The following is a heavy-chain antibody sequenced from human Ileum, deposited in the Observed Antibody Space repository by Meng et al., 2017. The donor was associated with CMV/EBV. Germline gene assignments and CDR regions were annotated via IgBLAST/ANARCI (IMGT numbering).Heavy chain of an antibody. CDR1: GFTVSSNY. V-gene: IGHV3-66*02. D-gene: IGHD3-16*01. Sequence: GGSLRPSWAAPGFTVSSNYMSWVRRAPGKGLEWVSVIYSGGSTYYADSVKGRFTISRDNAKNTLYLQMNSMRAEDTAVYYCASTTGGRYFDYWGQGTLVTVSS. CDR2: IYSGGST. CDR3: ASTTGGRYFDY. J-gene: IGHJ4*02.